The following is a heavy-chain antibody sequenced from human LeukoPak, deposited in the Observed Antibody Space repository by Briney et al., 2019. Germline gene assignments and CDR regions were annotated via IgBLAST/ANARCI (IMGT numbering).Heavy chain of an antibody. CDR2: ISYDGSNK. CDR1: GFTFSSYA. V-gene: IGHV3-30-3*01. D-gene: IGHD1-26*01. CDR3: ARDLEPLVGAITFDY. J-gene: IGHJ4*02. Sequence: GGSLRLSCAASGFTFSSYAMHWVRQAPGKGLEWVAVISYDGSNKYYADSVKGRFTISRDNSKNTLYLQMNSLRAEDTAVYYCARDLEPLVGAITFDYWGQGTLVTVSS.